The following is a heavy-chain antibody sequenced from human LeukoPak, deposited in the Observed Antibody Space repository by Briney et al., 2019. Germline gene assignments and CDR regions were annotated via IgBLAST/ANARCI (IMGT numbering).Heavy chain of an antibody. CDR2: IWFDGSNK. CDR3: ASSAGALIDC. Sequence: PGRSLRLSCAASGFTFSNYDMHWVRQAPGKGLEWVAVIWFDGSNKFYADSVKGRFTISRDNSKNTLYLQMNSLRAEDTAVYYCASSAGALIDCWGQGTLVIVSS. J-gene: IGHJ4*02. D-gene: IGHD6-19*01. CDR1: GFTFSNYD. V-gene: IGHV3-33*01.